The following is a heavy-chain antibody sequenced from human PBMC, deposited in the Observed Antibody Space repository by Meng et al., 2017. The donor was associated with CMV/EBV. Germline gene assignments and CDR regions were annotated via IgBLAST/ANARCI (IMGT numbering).Heavy chain of an antibody. J-gene: IGHJ4*02. Sequence: SCTASGYTFSGYFIHWIRQAPGQRLEWMGWINPNNRDTKYAERFQGRVTMTRDTSTNTVYMELDSLRFVDTAIYYCAKDESNGDTDYWGPGTLVTVSS. CDR3: AKDESNGDTDY. CDR1: GYTFSGYF. V-gene: IGHV1-2*02. CDR2: INPNNRDT. D-gene: IGHD2-8*01.